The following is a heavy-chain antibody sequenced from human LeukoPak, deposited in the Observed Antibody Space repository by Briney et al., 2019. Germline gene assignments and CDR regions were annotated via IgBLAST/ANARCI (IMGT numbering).Heavy chain of an antibody. CDR2: INPSGGST. V-gene: IGHV1-46*01. CDR1: GYAFTSYY. Sequence: ASVKVSCKTSGYAFTSYYIHWVRQAPGQGLEWMGIINPSGGSTSYAQKFQGRVTMTRDMSTSTVYMELSSLRSEDTAVHYCARDKKNDYYDSSGLFDYWGQGTLVTVSS. D-gene: IGHD3-22*01. CDR3: ARDKKNDYYDSSGLFDY. J-gene: IGHJ4*02.